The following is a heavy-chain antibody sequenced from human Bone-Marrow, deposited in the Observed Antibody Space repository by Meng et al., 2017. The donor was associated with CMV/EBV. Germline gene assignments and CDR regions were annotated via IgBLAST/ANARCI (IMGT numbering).Heavy chain of an antibody. Sequence: SVKVSCKASGYTFTSYGISWVRQAPGQGLEWMGWIIPILGIANYAQKFQGRVTITADKSTSTAYMELSSLRSEDTAVYYCARGGADGVVVPAATNWVDHWGQGTLVTVSS. CDR3: ARGGADGVVVPAATNWVDH. CDR2: IIPILGIA. V-gene: IGHV1-69*10. D-gene: IGHD2-2*01. J-gene: IGHJ5*02. CDR1: GYTFTSYG.